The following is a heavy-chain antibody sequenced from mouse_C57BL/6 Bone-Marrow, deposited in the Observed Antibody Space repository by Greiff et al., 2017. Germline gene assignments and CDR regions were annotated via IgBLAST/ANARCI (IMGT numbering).Heavy chain of an antibody. CDR3: AQPLYYSNPYAMDY. Sequence: QVQLKESGPGLVQPSQSLSITCTVSGFSLTSYGVHWVRQSPGKGLEWLGVIWRGGSTDYNAAFMSRLSITKDNSKSQVFFKMNSLQADDTAIYYCAQPLYYSNPYAMDYWGQGTSVTVSS. J-gene: IGHJ4*01. CDR1: GFSLTSYG. D-gene: IGHD2-5*01. CDR2: IWRGGST. V-gene: IGHV2-5*01.